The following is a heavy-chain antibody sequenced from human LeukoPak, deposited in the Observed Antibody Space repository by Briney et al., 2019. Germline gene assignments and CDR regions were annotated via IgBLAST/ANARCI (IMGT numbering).Heavy chain of an antibody. CDR3: ARGLDRSKTGY. J-gene: IGHJ4*02. V-gene: IGHV4-34*01. CDR2: ISDNEGI. D-gene: IGHD3-22*01. Sequence: PSETLSLTCSVYSESFSGGYWSWIRQPPGKGLDWIGEISDNEGIKYSPSLKSGVTISVDTSKNQFSLKLTSVTAADTAVYYCARGLDRSKTGYWGQGSLVTVSS. CDR1: SESFSGGY.